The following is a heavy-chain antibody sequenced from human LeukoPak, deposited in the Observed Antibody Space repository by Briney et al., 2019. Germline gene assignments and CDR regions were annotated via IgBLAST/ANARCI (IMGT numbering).Heavy chain of an antibody. CDR1: GFTFSSYW. Sequence: GGSLRLSCAASGFTFSSYWMSWVRQAPGKGLEWVSVIYIGGSTYYADSVKGRFTISRDNSKNTLYLQMNSLRVEDTAVYYCAVDSRNYRGAFDIWAQGTMVTVSS. D-gene: IGHD3-22*01. V-gene: IGHV3-66*01. CDR2: IYIGGST. CDR3: AVDSRNYRGAFDI. J-gene: IGHJ3*02.